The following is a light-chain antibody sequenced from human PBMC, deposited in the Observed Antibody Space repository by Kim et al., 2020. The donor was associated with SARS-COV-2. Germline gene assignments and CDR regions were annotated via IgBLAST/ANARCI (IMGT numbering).Light chain of an antibody. J-gene: IGLJ3*02. CDR1: SSDVGSYNL. V-gene: IGLV2-23*02. CDR2: EVT. CDR3: CSYAGSGTWV. Sequence: QSALTQPASVSGSPGQSITISCTGTSSDVGSYNLVSWYQQHPGKAPKLMIYEVTKRPSGVSNRLSGSKSGNTASLTISGLQAEDEADYFCCSYAGSGTWVFGGGTKLTV.